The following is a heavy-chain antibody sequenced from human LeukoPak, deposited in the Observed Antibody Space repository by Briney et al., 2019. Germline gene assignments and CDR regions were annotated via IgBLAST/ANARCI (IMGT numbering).Heavy chain of an antibody. D-gene: IGHD3-3*01. V-gene: IGHV1-24*01. CDR1: GYTLTELS. CDR2: FDPEDGET. CDR3: ATGGVLRFLEWLLFNY. Sequence: ASVTVSCKVSGYTLTELSMHWVRQAPGKGLEWMGGFDPEDGETIYAQKFQGRVTMTEDTSTDTAYMELSSLRSEDTAVYYCATGGVLRFLEWLLFNYWGQGTLVTVSS. J-gene: IGHJ4*02.